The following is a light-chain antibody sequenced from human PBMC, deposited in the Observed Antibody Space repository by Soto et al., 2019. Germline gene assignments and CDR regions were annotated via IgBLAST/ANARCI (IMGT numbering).Light chain of an antibody. Sequence: DIQMTQSPSSVSASVGDRVTLTCRASQGIGDRLAWYQQKPGKVPQLLIYFASTLRSGVPSRFSGSGSGTDFILTINTLQADDFATYYCLHTYSFPRTFGQGTKVDIK. CDR2: FAS. J-gene: IGKJ1*01. CDR1: QGIGDR. CDR3: LHTYSFPRT. V-gene: IGKV1-12*01.